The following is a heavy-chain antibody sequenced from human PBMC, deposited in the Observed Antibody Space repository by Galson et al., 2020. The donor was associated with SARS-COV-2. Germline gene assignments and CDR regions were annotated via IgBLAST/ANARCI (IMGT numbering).Heavy chain of an antibody. V-gene: IGHV3-33*01. CDR2: IWSDGSNK. CDR1: GFTFSSYG. CDR3: ARLLSYYYGMDV. D-gene: IGHD3-10*01. J-gene: IGHJ6*02. Sequence: GGSLRLSCAASGFTFSSYGMHWVRQAPGKGLEWVAVIWSDGSNKYYADSVKGRFTISRDNSKNTLYLQMNSLRAEDTAVYYCARLLSYYYGMDVWGQGTTVTVSS.